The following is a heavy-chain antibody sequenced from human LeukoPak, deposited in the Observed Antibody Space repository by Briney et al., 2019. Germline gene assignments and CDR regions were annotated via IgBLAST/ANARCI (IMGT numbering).Heavy chain of an antibody. CDR2: IIPIFGTA. Sequence: SVKVSCNASGGTFSSYAISWVRQAPGQGLEWMGGIIPIFGTANYAQKFQGRVTITTDESTSTAYMELSSLRSEDTAVYYCARCNYGDYVSPKYYFDYWGQGTLVTVSS. CDR3: ARCNYGDYVSPKYYFDY. J-gene: IGHJ4*02. CDR1: GGTFSSYA. V-gene: IGHV1-69*05. D-gene: IGHD4-17*01.